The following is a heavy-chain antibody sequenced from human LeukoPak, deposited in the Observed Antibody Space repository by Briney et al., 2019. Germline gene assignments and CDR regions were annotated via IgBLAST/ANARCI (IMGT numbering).Heavy chain of an antibody. V-gene: IGHV4-34*01. J-gene: IGHJ4*02. Sequence: KPSETLSLTCAVYGGSFSGYYWSWIRQPPGKGLEWIGEINHRGSTNYNPHLKSRVTISVDPSKNQFSLKLSSVTAADTAVYYCARGPIIAVAASVGPYYFDYWGQGTVVTVSS. CDR1: GGSFSGYY. D-gene: IGHD6-19*01. CDR2: INHRGST. CDR3: ARGPIIAVAASVGPYYFDY.